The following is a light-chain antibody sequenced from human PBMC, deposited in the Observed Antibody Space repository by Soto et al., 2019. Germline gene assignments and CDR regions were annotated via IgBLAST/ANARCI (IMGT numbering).Light chain of an antibody. V-gene: IGLV1-44*01. Sequence: QSVLTQPPSSSGTPGQRVTISCYGSSSNIGSSTVNWYQQLPGTAPKSLIYSNSQRPSGVPDRFSGSKSGTSASLAISGLQSEDESVYYCAAWDDXLTDYVFGTGTKVTVL. J-gene: IGLJ1*01. CDR2: SNS. CDR3: AAWDDXLTDYV. CDR1: SSNIGSST.